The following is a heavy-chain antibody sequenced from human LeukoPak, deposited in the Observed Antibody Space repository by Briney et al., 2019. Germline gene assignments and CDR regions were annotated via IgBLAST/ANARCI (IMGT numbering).Heavy chain of an antibody. V-gene: IGHV3-30*18. CDR2: ISYDGSNK. CDR3: AKDEIWFGESYYFDY. Sequence: GGSLRLSCAASGFTFSSYAMSWVRQAPGKGLEWVAVISYDGSNKYYADSVKGRFTISRDNSKNTLYLQMNSLRAEDTAVYYCAKDEIWFGESYYFDYWGQGTLVTVSS. D-gene: IGHD3-10*01. CDR1: GFTFSSYA. J-gene: IGHJ4*02.